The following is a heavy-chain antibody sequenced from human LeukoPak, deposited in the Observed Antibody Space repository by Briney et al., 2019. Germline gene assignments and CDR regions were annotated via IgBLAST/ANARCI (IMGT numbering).Heavy chain of an antibody. CDR1: GSSISSTNYY. V-gene: IGHV4-39*01. J-gene: IGHJ6*03. Sequence: PSETLSLTCTVSGSSISSTNYYWGWIRQPPGKGLEWIGSIYYSGSTYYNPSLKSRVTISVDTSKNQFSLKLSSVTAADTAVYYCARHPGDYCDYMDVWGKGTTVTVSS. D-gene: IGHD3-10*01. CDR3: ARHPGDYCDYMDV. CDR2: IYYSGST.